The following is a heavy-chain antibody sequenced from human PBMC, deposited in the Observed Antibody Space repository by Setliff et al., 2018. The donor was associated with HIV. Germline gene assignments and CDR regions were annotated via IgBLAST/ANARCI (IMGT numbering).Heavy chain of an antibody. CDR3: ARGRCSGGSCYGRHSYFYMDV. V-gene: IGHV4-34*01. CDR1: GGSFSGYY. J-gene: IGHJ6*03. Sequence: KTSETLSLTCAVYGGSFSGYYWSWIRQPPGKGLEWNGEITHSGATNYNPSLKSRVTISVDTSKNQFSLTVNSLTAADTAVYYSARGRCSGGSCYGRHSYFYMDVWGKGTTVTVSS. CDR2: ITHSGAT. D-gene: IGHD2-15*01.